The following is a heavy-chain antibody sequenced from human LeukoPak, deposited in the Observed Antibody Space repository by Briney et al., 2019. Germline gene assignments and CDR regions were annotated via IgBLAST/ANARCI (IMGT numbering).Heavy chain of an antibody. J-gene: IGHJ4*02. CDR2: IYHSGST. CDR3: ARQGSGWLRRGFDY. V-gene: IGHV4-4*02. D-gene: IGHD6-19*01. Sequence: SETLSLTCAVSGGSISSSNWWSWVRQPPGKGLEWIGEIYHSGSTNYNPSLKSRVTISVGKSKNQFSLKLSSVTAADTAVYYCARQGSGWLRRGFDYWGQGTLVTVSS. CDR1: GGSISSSNW.